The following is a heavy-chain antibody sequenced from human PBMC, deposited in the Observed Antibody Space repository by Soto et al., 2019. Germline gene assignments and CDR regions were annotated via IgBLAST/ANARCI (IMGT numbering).Heavy chain of an antibody. D-gene: IGHD6-19*01. CDR1: GLTSGTYV. J-gene: IGHJ4*02. V-gene: IGHV3-30-3*01. CDR2: ISYDGSNK. Sequence: ESGGGVVQPGRSLRLPCAASGLTSGTYVMHWFRKAPGRGREWVAVISYDGSNKYNADSVKGRFTISRDNSKNTLYLQMNSLRAEDTAVYYCARDPLAGYFDYWGQGTLVTVSS. CDR3: ARDPLAGYFDY.